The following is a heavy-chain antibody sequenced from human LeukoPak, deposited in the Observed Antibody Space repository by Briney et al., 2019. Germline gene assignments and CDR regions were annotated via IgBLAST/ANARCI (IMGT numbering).Heavy chain of an antibody. Sequence: ASVKVSCKAAGYTFGNYVIKWVRQAAGQGGEGVGWISGFNGNTNYAQNFHDRVTMTTATSTTTAYMELRNLRSDDTAVYYCARGLNYCSGGSCYSYYYMDVWGKGTTVTISS. J-gene: IGHJ6*03. D-gene: IGHD2-15*01. CDR1: GYTFGNYV. V-gene: IGHV1-18*01. CDR3: ARGLNYCSGGSCYSYYYMDV. CDR2: ISGFNGNT.